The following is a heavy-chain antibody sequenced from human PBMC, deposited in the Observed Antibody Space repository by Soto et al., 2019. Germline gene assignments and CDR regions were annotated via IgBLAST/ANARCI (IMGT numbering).Heavy chain of an antibody. J-gene: IGHJ4*02. Sequence: QVQVVQSGAEVKKPESSVKVSCKPSGGTFNTYTVNWVRLAPGHGLEWMGRVIPILDMANYAQKFQDRVTITADRSTFTAYMELNSLTSDDTAVYYCAITYCRDNSCPRDFDFWGTGTRVTVSS. CDR3: AITYCRDNSCPRDFDF. V-gene: IGHV1-69*02. D-gene: IGHD2-21*01. CDR1: GGTFNTYT. CDR2: VIPILDMA.